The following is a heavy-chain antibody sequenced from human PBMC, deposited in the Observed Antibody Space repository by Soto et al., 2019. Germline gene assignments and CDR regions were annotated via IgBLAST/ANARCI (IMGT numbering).Heavy chain of an antibody. CDR1: GGSISSSNW. Sequence: PSETLSLTCAVSGGSISSSNWWSWVRQPPGKGLEWIGEIYHSGSTNYNPSLKSRVTISVDTSKNQFSLKLSSVTAADTAVYYCAGGYSNYVYYYYGMDVWGQGTTVTVSS. CDR3: AGGYSNYVYYYYGMDV. V-gene: IGHV4-4*02. D-gene: IGHD4-4*01. J-gene: IGHJ6*02. CDR2: IYHSGST.